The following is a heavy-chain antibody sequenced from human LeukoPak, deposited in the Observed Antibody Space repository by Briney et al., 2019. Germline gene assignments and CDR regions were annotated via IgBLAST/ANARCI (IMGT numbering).Heavy chain of an antibody. D-gene: IGHD5-24*01. Sequence: PSETLSLTCAVYGGSFSGYSWSWIRQPPGKGLEWIGEINHSGSTNYNPSLKGRVTISVDTSKNQFSLKLSSVTAADTAVYYCARGGDGYNSTWFDYWGQGTLVTVSS. CDR1: GGSFSGYS. J-gene: IGHJ4*02. V-gene: IGHV4-34*01. CDR2: INHSGST. CDR3: ARGGDGYNSTWFDY.